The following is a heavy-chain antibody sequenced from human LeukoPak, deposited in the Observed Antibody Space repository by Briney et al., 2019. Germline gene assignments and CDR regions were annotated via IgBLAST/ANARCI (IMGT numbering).Heavy chain of an antibody. J-gene: IGHJ4*02. CDR3: AKLQQWLTRRLDY. V-gene: IGHV3-23*01. CDR2: IIHSGDST. Sequence: GGSLRLSCAGSGFTFSSYAMSWVRQAPGKGLEWVSTIIHSGDSTYYTDSVKGRFTISRDNSKNTLYLQMISLRAEDTAVYYCAKLQQWLTRRLDYWGQGTLVTVSS. CDR1: GFTFSSYA. D-gene: IGHD6-19*01.